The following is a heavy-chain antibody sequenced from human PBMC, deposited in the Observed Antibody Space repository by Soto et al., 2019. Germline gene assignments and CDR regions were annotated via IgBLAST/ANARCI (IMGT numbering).Heavy chain of an antibody. CDR1: GDSLTSHSYY. Sequence: PSETLALTCTVSGDSLTSHSYYWTWVRQPPGKGLEWIGNIYYTGNANYNPSLTGRVTLSVDTSRNQFSLRLTSVTTADTAVYYCARVSYYDTSDYTFIGYFDSWGQATLVTVSS. D-gene: IGHD3-22*01. J-gene: IGHJ4*02. CDR2: IYYTGNA. V-gene: IGHV4-61*01. CDR3: ARVSYYDTSDYTFIGYFDS.